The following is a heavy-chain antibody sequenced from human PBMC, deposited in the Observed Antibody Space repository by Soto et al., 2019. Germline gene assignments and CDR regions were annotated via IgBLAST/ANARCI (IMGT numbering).Heavy chain of an antibody. V-gene: IGHV3-48*03. J-gene: IGHJ6*02. Sequence: GSLRLSCAAPGFTFSSYEMNWVRQAPGKGLEWVSYISSSGSTIYYADSVKGRFTISRDNAKNSLYLQMNSLRAEDTAVYYCARALPGLYGMDVWGQGTTVTVSS. CDR1: GFTFSSYE. CDR3: ARALPGLYGMDV. CDR2: ISSSGSTI.